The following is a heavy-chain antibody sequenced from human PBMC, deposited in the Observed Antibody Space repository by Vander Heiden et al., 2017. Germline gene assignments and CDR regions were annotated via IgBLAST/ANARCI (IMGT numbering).Heavy chain of an antibody. J-gene: IGHJ4*02. D-gene: IGHD1-26*01. CDR1: GGSISGGDYY. CDR3: ARRFRGVQSSRRDFDS. Sequence: QLQLQESGPGLVKPSETLSLTCAVSGGSISGGDYYWAWIRQPPGKGLEWIGSVTYTGTTFANPSLESRVTISVDTSRDHFSLTLNSMTAADTAVYFCARRFRGVQSSRRDFDSWGQGTLVTVSS. V-gene: IGHV4-39*02. CDR2: VTYTGTT.